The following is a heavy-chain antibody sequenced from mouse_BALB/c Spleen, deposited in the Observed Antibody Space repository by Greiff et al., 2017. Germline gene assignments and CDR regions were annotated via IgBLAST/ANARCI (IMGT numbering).Heavy chain of an antibody. D-gene: IGHD2-14*01. V-gene: IGHV14-3*02. CDR2: IDPANGNT. CDR3: ARDYRDDEGTWFAY. Sequence: EVQLQQSGAELVKPGASVKLSCTASGFNIKDTYMHWVKQRPEQGLEWIGRIDPANGNTKYDPKFQGKATITADTSSNTAYLQLSSLTSEDTAVYYCARDYRDDEGTWFAYWGQGTLVTVSA. J-gene: IGHJ3*01. CDR1: GFNIKDTY.